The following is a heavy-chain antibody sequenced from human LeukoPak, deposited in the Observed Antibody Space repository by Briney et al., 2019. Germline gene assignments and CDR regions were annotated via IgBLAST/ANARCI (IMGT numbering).Heavy chain of an antibody. CDR2: IYTSGRT. CDR1: GGSISYYY. Sequence: SETLSLTCTVSGGSISYYYWNWIRQPAGKGLEWIGRIYTSGRTYYNPSLKSRVSMSVDTSKNQFSLKLSSVTAADTAVYYCARLSTVTTSFDYWGQGTLVTVSS. CDR3: ARLSTVTTSFDY. D-gene: IGHD4-11*01. V-gene: IGHV4-4*07. J-gene: IGHJ4*02.